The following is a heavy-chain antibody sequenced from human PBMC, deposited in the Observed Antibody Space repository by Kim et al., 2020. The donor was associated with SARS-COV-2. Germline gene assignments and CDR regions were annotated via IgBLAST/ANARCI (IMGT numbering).Heavy chain of an antibody. CDR1: GFTFSSYA. CDR3: ARERDSSGWYYFDY. J-gene: IGHJ4*02. D-gene: IGHD6-19*01. V-gene: IGHV3-30-3*01. CDR2: ISYDGSNK. Sequence: GGSLRLSCAASGFTFSSYAMHWVRQAPGKGLEWVAVISYDGSNKYYADSVKGRFTISRDNSKNTLYLQMNSLRAEHTAVYYCARERDSSGWYYFDYWGQG.